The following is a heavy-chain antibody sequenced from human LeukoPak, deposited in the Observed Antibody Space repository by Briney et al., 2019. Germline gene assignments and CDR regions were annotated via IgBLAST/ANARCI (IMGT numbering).Heavy chain of an antibody. CDR1: GYTFTGYY. Sequence: ASVKVSCKASGYTFTGYYMHWVRQAPGQGLEWMGWINPNSGGTNYAQKSQGRVTMTRDTSISTAYMELSRLRSDDTAVYYCARAPYYYGSGSLRPNDAFDVWGQGTMVTVSS. V-gene: IGHV1-2*02. J-gene: IGHJ3*01. D-gene: IGHD3-10*01. CDR2: INPNSGGT. CDR3: ARAPYYYGSGSLRPNDAFDV.